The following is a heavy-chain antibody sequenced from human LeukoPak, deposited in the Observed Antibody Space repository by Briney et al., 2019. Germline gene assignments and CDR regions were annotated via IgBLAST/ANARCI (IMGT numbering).Heavy chain of an antibody. V-gene: IGHV1-69*13. J-gene: IGHJ6*02. CDR3: ARGNSSSWPWYYYYGMDV. Sequence: SVKVSYKASGGTFSSYAISWVRQAPGQGLEWMGGIIPIFGTANYAQKFQGRVTITADESTSTAYMELSSLRSEDTAVYYCARGNSSSWPWYYYYGMDVWGQGTTVTVSS. CDR1: GGTFSSYA. CDR2: IIPIFGTA. D-gene: IGHD6-13*01.